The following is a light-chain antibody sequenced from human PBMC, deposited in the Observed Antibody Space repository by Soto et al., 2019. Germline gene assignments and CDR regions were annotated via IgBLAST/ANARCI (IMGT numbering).Light chain of an antibody. CDR2: DAS. CDR1: QSVSSY. CDR3: QQRSNWPPYT. Sequence: EIVLTQSPATLSLSPGERATLSCRASQSVSSYLAWYQQKPGQAPRLLIYDASNRATGIPARFSGSGSGTDFTLTISSLEPEDFAVYSCQQRSNWPPYTFDQGTKLEIK. J-gene: IGKJ2*01. V-gene: IGKV3-11*01.